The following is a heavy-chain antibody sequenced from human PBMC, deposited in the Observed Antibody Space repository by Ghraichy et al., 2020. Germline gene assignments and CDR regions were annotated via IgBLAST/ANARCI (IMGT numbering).Heavy chain of an antibody. V-gene: IGHV1-69*04. CDR3: AREPGGTLYYDSSGRFDY. CDR2: IIPILGIA. J-gene: IGHJ4*02. CDR1: GGTFSSYT. Sequence: SVKVSCKASGGTFSSYTISWVRQAPGQGLEWMGRIIPILGIANYAQKFQGRVTITADKSTSTAYMELSSLRSEDTAVYYCAREPGGTLYYDSSGRFDYWGQGTLVTVSS. D-gene: IGHD3-22*01.